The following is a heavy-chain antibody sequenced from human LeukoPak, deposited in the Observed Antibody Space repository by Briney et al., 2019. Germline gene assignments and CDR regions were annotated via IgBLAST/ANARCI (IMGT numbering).Heavy chain of an antibody. CDR3: AKDRYGGPRPFDY. CDR1: GFTFSSYA. D-gene: IGHD1-26*01. V-gene: IGHV3-23*01. J-gene: IGHJ4*02. CDR2: ISGSGGST. Sequence: GRSLRLSCAASGFTFSSYAMSWVRQAPGKGLEWVSAISGSGGSTYYADSVKGRFTISRDNSKNTLYLQMNSLRAEDTAVYYCAKDRYGGPRPFDYWGQGTLVTVSS.